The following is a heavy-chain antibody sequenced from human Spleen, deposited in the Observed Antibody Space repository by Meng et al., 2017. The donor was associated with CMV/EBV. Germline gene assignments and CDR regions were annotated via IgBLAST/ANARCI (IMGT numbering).Heavy chain of an antibody. V-gene: IGHV3-53*01. J-gene: IGHJ4*02. Sequence: RLTCGLAGFSIRNNYMSWLRQALGKGLGWVSVIYTGGSPYYADSVQGRFTISRDNSKNMLYPQMNSLRAEDTAIYYCARDLRRYFDYWGQGTLVTVSS. CDR1: GFSIRNNY. CDR2: IYTGGSP. CDR3: ARDLRRYFDY. D-gene: IGHD1-14*01.